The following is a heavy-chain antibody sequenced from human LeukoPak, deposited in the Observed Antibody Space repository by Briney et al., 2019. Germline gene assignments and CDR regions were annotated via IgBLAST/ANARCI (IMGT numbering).Heavy chain of an antibody. V-gene: IGHV4-34*01. D-gene: IGHD3-10*01. Sequence: PSETLSLTCAVYGGSFSGYYWSWIRQPPEKGLEWIGEINHSGSTNYNPSLKSRVTISVDTSKNQFSLKLSAVTAADTAVYYCARGPWFGAPIDYWGQGTLVTVSS. CDR1: GGSFSGYY. CDR2: INHSGST. CDR3: ARGPWFGAPIDY. J-gene: IGHJ4*02.